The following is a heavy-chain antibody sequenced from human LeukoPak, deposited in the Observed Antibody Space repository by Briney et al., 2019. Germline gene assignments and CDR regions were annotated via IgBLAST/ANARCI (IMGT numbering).Heavy chain of an antibody. CDR1: GFTFSSYG. V-gene: IGHV3-30*18. CDR2: ISYDGSNK. Sequence: GRSLRLSCAASGFTFSSYGMHWVRQAPGKGLEWVAVISYDGSNKNYADSVKGRFTISRDNSKNTLYLQMNSLRAEDTAVYYCAKGPFDYWGQGTLVTVSS. CDR3: AKGPFDY. J-gene: IGHJ4*02.